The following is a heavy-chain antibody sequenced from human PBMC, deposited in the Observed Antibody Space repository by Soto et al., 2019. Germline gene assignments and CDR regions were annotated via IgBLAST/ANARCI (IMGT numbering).Heavy chain of an antibody. Sequence: QVQLVESGGGVVQPGRSLRLSCAASGFTFSSYGMHWVRQAPGKGLEWVALISNDGSNKYYVDSVKGRFTISRDNSKNTLYLKMTGRRAEGTAVYYGGGGHYFSHYWGQGTLITVSS. CDR2: ISNDGSNK. CDR3: GGGHYFSHY. CDR1: GFTFSSYG. D-gene: IGHD3-22*01. V-gene: IGHV3-30*03. J-gene: IGHJ4*02.